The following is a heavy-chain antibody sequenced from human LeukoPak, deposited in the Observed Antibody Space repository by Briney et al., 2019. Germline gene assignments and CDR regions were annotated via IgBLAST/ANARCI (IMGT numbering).Heavy chain of an antibody. D-gene: IGHD6-13*01. Sequence: GGSLRLSCTVSGVTVSSNSMSWVRQAPGKGLEWGSAISDSGAGTYYADSVKGRFTISRDNSKNTLYLQMNSLRAEETAVYYCAKDRVATERYYMDVWGKGTTVTISS. CDR1: GVTVSSNS. CDR3: AKDRVATERYYMDV. J-gene: IGHJ6*03. CDR2: ISDSGAGT. V-gene: IGHV3-23*01.